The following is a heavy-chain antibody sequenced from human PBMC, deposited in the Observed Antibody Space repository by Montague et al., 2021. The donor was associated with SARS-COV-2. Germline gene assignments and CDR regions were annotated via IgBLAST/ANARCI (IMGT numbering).Heavy chain of an antibody. D-gene: IGHD1-26*01. V-gene: IGHV4-39*01. CDR3: VEIVGAADY. CDR2: IYYSGST. CDR1: GGSISSSSYY. Sequence: SETLSLTCTVSGGSISSSSYYWGWIRQPPGKGLEWIGSIYYSGSTYYNPSLKIRVTISVDTSKNQFSLKLSSVTAADTAVYYCVEIVGAADYWGQGTLVTVSS. J-gene: IGHJ4*02.